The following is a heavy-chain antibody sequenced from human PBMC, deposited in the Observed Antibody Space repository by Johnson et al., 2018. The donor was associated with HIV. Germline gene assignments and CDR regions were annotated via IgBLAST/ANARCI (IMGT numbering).Heavy chain of an antibody. CDR1: GFTVSSNY. Sequence: VLLVESGGGLVQPGGSLRLSCAASGFTVSSNYMNWVRQTPGKGLAWVSVIYSGGSTYYADSVKGRFTISRDNSKNTLYLQMNSLRAEDTALYYCARVVSVAVAGSRQGAVGAFDMWGQGTIVTVSS. CDR2: IYSGGST. J-gene: IGHJ3*02. D-gene: IGHD6-19*01. CDR3: ARVVSVAVAGSRQGAVGAFDM. V-gene: IGHV3-66*01.